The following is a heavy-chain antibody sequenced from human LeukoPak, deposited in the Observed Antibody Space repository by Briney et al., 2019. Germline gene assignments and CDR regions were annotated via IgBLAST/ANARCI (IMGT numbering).Heavy chain of an antibody. CDR3: ARRGYHYMDV. J-gene: IGHJ6*03. D-gene: IGHD2-15*01. CDR1: GGSFSGYY. CDR2: INHSGST. Sequence: SETLSLTCAVYGGSFSGYYWSWIRQPPGKGLEWIGEINHSGSTNYNPSLKSRVTISVDTSKNQFSLKLSSVTAADTAVYYCARRGYHYMDVWGKGTTVTVSS. V-gene: IGHV4-34*01.